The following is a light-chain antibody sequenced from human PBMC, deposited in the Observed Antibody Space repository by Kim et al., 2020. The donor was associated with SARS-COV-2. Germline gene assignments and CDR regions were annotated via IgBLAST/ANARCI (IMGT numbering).Light chain of an antibody. V-gene: IGKV1-5*03. CDR2: KAS. CDR1: QRTGSY. J-gene: IGKJ2*01. Sequence: ASVGNRVTSACRASQRTGSYLAWYQQEPGKAPKLLIYKASSLESGVPSRFSGSGSVTEFTLTISSLRPDDFASYYCQQYNSYPYTFGQGTKLEI. CDR3: QQYNSYPYT.